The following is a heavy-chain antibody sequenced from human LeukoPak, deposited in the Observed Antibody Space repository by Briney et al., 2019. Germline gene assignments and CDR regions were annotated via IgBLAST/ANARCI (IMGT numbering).Heavy chain of an antibody. Sequence: SETLSLNCTVSGGSISSYYWSWLRQPPGKGLVWIGYIFYSGSTNYNPSPKRRVTISVDTSKNQFSLKLSSVTAADTAVYYCARGGGITIFGVVIDDWFDPWGQGTLVTVSS. CDR3: ARGGGITIFGVVIDDWFDP. D-gene: IGHD3-3*01. CDR2: IFYSGST. CDR1: GGSISSYY. V-gene: IGHV4-59*01. J-gene: IGHJ5*02.